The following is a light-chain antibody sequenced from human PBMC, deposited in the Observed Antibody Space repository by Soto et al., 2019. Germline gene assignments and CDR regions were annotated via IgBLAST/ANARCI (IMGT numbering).Light chain of an antibody. J-gene: IGLJ2*01. Sequence: QLVLTQSPSASASLGASVKLTCTLSSGHSSYAIAWHQQQPEKGPRYLMKLNSDGSHSKGDGIPDRFSGSSSGAERYLTICSLQSEDEADYYCQTWGTGIPVFGGGTKVTVL. CDR1: SGHSSYA. CDR2: LNSDGSH. V-gene: IGLV4-69*01. CDR3: QTWGTGIPV.